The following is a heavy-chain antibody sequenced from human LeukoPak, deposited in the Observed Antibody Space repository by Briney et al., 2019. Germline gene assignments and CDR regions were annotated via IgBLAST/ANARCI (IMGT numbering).Heavy chain of an antibody. V-gene: IGHV1-69*02. Sequence: GALVTVSCKASGYTFTGYYMHWVRQAPGQGLEWMGRIIPILGIANYAQKFQGRVTITADKSTSTAYMELSSLRSEDTAVYYCASSPTANDAFDIWGQGTMVTVSS. J-gene: IGHJ3*02. CDR3: ASSPTANDAFDI. D-gene: IGHD1-1*01. CDR2: IIPILGIA. CDR1: GYTFTGYY.